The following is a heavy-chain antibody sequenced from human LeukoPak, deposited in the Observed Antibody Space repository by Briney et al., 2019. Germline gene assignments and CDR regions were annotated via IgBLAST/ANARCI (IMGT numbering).Heavy chain of an antibody. V-gene: IGHV4-30-2*02. CDR2: IYHSGST. D-gene: IGHD6-13*01. J-gene: IGHJ3*02. Sequence: PSETLSLTCAVSGGSISSGDYSWSWIRQPPGKGLEWIGYIYHSGSTYYNPSLKSRVTISVDTSKNQFSLKLSSVTAADTAVYYCASPTAAGLAFDIWGQGTMVTVSS. CDR3: ASPTAAGLAFDI. CDR1: GGSISSGDYS.